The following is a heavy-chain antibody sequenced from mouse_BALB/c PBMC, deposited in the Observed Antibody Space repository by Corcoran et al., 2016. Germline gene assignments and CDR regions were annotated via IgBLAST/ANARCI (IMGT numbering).Heavy chain of an antibody. CDR1: GYSITSGYY. J-gene: IGHJ3*01. CDR3: ATYDYDEAY. D-gene: IGHD2-4*01. V-gene: IGHV3-6*02. CDR2: ISYDGSN. Sequence: DVQLQESGPGLVKPSQSLSLTCSVTGYSITSGYYWNWIRQFLGNKLEWMGYISYDGSNNYNPSLKNRISITRDTSKNQFFLKLNSVTTEDTATYYCATYDYDEAYGGQGTLVTVSA.